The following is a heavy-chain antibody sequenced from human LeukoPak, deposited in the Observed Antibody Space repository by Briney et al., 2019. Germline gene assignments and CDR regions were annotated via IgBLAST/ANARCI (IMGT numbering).Heavy chain of an antibody. Sequence: GGSLSLSCAASGFTFSDSAMSWVRQAPGKGLEWVSLIRFSGANTYYADSVKGRLTISRDNSKDTLYLLMNSLRAEDTAIYYCARDIQLSTWGLGTMVTVSS. J-gene: IGHJ3*01. CDR1: GFTFSDSA. CDR2: IRFSGANT. CDR3: ARDIQLST. D-gene: IGHD5-24*01. V-gene: IGHV3-23*01.